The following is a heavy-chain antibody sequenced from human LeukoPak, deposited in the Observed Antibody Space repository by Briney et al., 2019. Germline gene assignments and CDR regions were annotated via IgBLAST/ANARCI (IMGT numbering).Heavy chain of an antibody. D-gene: IGHD3-10*01. Sequence: SEALSLTCTVSGGSISSHYWSWIRQPPGKGLEWIGYIYYSGSTNYNPSLKSRVTISVDTSKNQFSLKLSSVTASDTAVYFCARTGEYSGSGPSWAFDIWGQGTMVTVSS. V-gene: IGHV4-59*11. CDR3: ARTGEYSGSGPSWAFDI. CDR2: IYYSGST. CDR1: GGSISSHY. J-gene: IGHJ3*02.